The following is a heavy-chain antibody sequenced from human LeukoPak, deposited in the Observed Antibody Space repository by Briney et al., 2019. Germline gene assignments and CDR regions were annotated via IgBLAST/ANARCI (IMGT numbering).Heavy chain of an antibody. CDR2: IKSKTDGCTT. Sequence: PGGSLRLSCAASGFTFSNAWMSWVRQAPGKGLEWVGRIKSKTDGCTTDYAAPVKGRFTISRDDSKNTLYLQMNSLKTEDTAVYYCTTDWCASSGWYCFDYWGQGTLVTVSS. V-gene: IGHV3-15*01. D-gene: IGHD6-19*01. CDR1: GFTFSNAW. J-gene: IGHJ4*02. CDR3: TTDWCASSGWYCFDY.